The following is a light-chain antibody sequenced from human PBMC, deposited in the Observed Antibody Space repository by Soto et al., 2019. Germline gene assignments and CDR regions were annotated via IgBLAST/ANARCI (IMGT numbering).Light chain of an antibody. J-gene: IGLJ2*01. CDR3: CSYAGRSTPVV. CDR2: EGS. V-gene: IGLV2-23*01. Sequence: QSALTQPASVSGSPGQSITISCTGTSSDVGNYNIVSWYQQHPGKAPKVMIYEGSKRPSGVSNRFSGSKSGNTASLTISGLQAEDEADYYCCSYAGRSTPVVFGGRTKVTVL. CDR1: SSDVGNYNI.